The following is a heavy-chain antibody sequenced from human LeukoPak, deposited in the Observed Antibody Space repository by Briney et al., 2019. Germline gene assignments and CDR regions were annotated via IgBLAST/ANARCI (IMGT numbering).Heavy chain of an antibody. Sequence: ASVTVSCKASGYTFTSYDINWVRQATGQGLEWMGWMNPNSGNTGYAQKFQGRVTMTRNTSISTAYMELSSLRSEDTAVYYCARGGENYDILTGYYISPLEYWFDPWGQGTLVTVSS. CDR2: MNPNSGNT. CDR1: GYTFTSYD. J-gene: IGHJ5*02. CDR3: ARGGENYDILTGYYISPLEYWFDP. D-gene: IGHD3-9*01. V-gene: IGHV1-8*01.